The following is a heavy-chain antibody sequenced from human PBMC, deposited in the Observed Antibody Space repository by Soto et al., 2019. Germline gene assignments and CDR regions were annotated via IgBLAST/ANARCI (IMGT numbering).Heavy chain of an antibody. CDR2: ISYDGSNK. CDR1: GFTFSSYA. J-gene: IGHJ6*02. D-gene: IGHD1-20*01. CDR3: ARARIGITGTTGRYYYGMDV. Sequence: GGSLRLSCAASGFTFSSYAMHWVRQAPGKGLEWVAVISYDGSNKYYADSVKGRFTISRDNSKNTLYLQMNSLRAEDTAVYYCARARIGITGTTGRYYYGMDVWGQGTTVTLSS. V-gene: IGHV3-30*14.